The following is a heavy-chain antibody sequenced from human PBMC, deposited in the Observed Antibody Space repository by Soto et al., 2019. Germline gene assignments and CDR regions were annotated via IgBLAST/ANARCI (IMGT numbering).Heavy chain of an antibody. CDR1: GDTFTTYD. D-gene: IGHD3-10*01. CDR2: INPNSGNI. V-gene: IGHV1-8*01. J-gene: IGHJ4*02. Sequence: ASVKVSCKASGDTFTTYDINWVRQATGHGLEWMGWINPNSGNIGYAQRFQGRVTMTRDTAIRTAYMEVSSLRSDDTAVYYCARGRASGSYYLLDYWGQGTLVTVYS. CDR3: ARGRASGSYYLLDY.